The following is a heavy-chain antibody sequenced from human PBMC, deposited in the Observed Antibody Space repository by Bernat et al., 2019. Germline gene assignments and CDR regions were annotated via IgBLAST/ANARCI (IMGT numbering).Heavy chain of an antibody. D-gene: IGHD4-11*01. CDR3: ARGSRLTKYYFDY. V-gene: IGHV4-39*01. CDR2: IYYSGST. J-gene: IGHJ4*02. CDR1: GGSISSSSYY. Sequence: QLQLQESGPGLVKPSETLSLTCTVSGGSISSSSYYWGWVRQPPGKGLEWIGSIYYSGSTYYNPSHKSRITISVDTSKNLFSLKLSSVTAADTAVYYCARGSRLTKYYFDYWGQGTLVTVS.